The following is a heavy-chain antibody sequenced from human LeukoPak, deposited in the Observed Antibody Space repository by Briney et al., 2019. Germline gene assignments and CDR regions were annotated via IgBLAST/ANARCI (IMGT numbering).Heavy chain of an antibody. V-gene: IGHV3-7*01. CDR2: IKQDGSEK. CDR1: GFTFSNYW. D-gene: IGHD5-24*01. CDR3: ASGGGYNSLYY. Sequence: GVSLRLSCAASGFTFSNYWMSWVRQAPGKGLEWVANIKQDGSEKYYVDSVKGRFTISRDNAKDSLYLQMNSLRAEDTAVYYCASGGGYNSLYYWGQGTLVTVSS. J-gene: IGHJ4*02.